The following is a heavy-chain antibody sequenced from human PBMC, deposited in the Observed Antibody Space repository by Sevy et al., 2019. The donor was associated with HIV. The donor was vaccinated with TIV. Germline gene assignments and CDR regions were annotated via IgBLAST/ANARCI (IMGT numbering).Heavy chain of an antibody. Sequence: GGSLRLSCTGSGFMYGDYAINWVRQAPGKGLEWLGVIRRKAYGGETQYAASVKGRFTISRDDSKSIAYLQMNSLKTEDTAVYYCTRGAIVNILNPWDYWGQGTLVTVSS. J-gene: IGHJ4*02. D-gene: IGHD3-3*02. CDR3: TRGAIVNILNPWDY. V-gene: IGHV3-49*04. CDR2: IRRKAYGGET. CDR1: GFMYGDYA.